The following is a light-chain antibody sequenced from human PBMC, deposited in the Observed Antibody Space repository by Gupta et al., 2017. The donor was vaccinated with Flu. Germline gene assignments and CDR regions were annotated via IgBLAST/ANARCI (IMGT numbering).Light chain of an antibody. CDR3: QTYDNGPIT. CDR2: AAY. Sequence: IQITQSPFSLSASIGDRVTITCRASQDISNYLAWYQQRPGEGPKLLVHAAYTYQTGVPSHFSGSGSGTVFTLNIDGLQPEDVATYYCQTYDNGPITFGHGTKLDV. CDR1: QDISNY. J-gene: IGKJ3*01. V-gene: IGKV1-27*01.